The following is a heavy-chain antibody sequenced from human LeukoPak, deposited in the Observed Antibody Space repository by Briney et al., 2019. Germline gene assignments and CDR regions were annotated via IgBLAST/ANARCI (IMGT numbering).Heavy chain of an antibody. CDR3: ARVDQDWFAR. V-gene: IGHV3-21*01. J-gene: IGHJ5*02. CDR1: VFTFSSYS. CDR2: ISSSSSYI. Sequence: GGSLRLSCAASVFTFSSYSMNWVRQAPGKGREWVSSISSSSSYIYYADSVKARFTISRDNAKNSLYLQMNSLRAEDTAVYYCARVDQDWFARWGQGTLVTVS.